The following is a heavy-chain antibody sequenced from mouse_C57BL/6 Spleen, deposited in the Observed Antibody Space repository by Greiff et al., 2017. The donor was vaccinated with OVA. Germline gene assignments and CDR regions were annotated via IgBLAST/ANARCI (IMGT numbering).Heavy chain of an antibody. CDR3: ARCLYYGNYLWYFDV. CDR2: IDPSDSET. Sequence: VKLQQPGAELVRPGSSVKLSCKASGYTFTSYWMHWVKQRPIQGLEWIGNIDPSDSETHYNQKFKDKATLTVDKSSSTAYMQLSSLTSEDSAVYYCARCLYYGNYLWYFDVWGTGTTVTVSS. J-gene: IGHJ1*03. D-gene: IGHD2-1*01. CDR1: GYTFTSYW. V-gene: IGHV1-52*01.